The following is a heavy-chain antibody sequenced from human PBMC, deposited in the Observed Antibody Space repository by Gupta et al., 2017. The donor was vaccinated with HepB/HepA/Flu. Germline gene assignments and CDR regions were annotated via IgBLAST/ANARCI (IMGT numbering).Heavy chain of an antibody. Sequence: QVTLKESGPVLVKPTETLTLTCTVSGFSLSNARMGVSWIRQPPGKSLEWLAHIFSNDEKSYSTSLKSRLTISKDTSKSQVVLTMNNMDPGNTATYYCARRRSDSSSSRYYYYMDVWGKGTTGTV. CDR3: ARRRSDSSSSRYYYYMDV. V-gene: IGHV2-26*01. CDR1: GFSLSNARMG. D-gene: IGHD6-6*01. J-gene: IGHJ6*03. CDR2: IFSNDEK.